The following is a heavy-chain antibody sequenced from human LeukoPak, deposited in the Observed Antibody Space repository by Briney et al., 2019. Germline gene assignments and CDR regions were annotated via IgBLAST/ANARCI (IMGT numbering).Heavy chain of an antibody. V-gene: IGHV3-7*01. CDR1: GFSFSSYW. CDR3: ARGKDWFDT. CDR2: MKRDGSEK. Sequence: GGSLRLSCAASGFSFSSYWMSWVRQAPGKGLEWVANMKRDGSEKYYVDSVKGRFTISRDNAKNSLFLQMDSLRAEDTAVYDCARGKDWFDTWGQGTLVTVSS. J-gene: IGHJ5*02.